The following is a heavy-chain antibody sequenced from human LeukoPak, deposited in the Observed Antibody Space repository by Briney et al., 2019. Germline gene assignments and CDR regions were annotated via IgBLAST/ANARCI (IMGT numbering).Heavy chain of an antibody. D-gene: IGHD3-22*01. CDR3: ARELGHSSGYLNAFDI. CDR2: IYYSGST. CDR1: GGSISSGDYY. V-gene: IGHV4-30-4*01. J-gene: IGHJ3*02. Sequence: PSETLSLTCTVSGGSISSGDYYWSWIRQPPGKGLEWIGYIYYSGSTYYNPSLKSRVTISVDTSKNQFSLKLSSVTAADTAVYYCARELGHSSGYLNAFDIWGQGTMVTVSS.